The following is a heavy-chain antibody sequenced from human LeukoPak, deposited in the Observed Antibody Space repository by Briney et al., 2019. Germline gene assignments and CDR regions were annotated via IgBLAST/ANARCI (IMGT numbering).Heavy chain of an antibody. Sequence: SGTLSLTCTVSGYSINSGYYWGWIRQPPGKGLEWIGSIWHTGSTYYNPSLKSRVTISVDTSKNQFSLKLTSVTAADTAVYYCARITDLSVATDYWGQGTLVTVSS. D-gene: IGHD6-19*01. CDR3: ARITDLSVATDY. CDR1: GYSINSGYY. J-gene: IGHJ4*02. CDR2: IWHTGST. V-gene: IGHV4-38-2*02.